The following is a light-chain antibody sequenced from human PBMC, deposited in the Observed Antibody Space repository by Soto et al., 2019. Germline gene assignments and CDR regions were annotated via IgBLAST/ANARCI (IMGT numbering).Light chain of an antibody. Sequence: QSVLTQPPSASGTPGQTVTITCSGSNSNIGSNSVNWFQHLPGAVPKLLIFSNNQRPSGVPDRFSGSKSGTSASLAISGLQTEDESDYYCSAWDDSLVVVFXGGTKLTVL. J-gene: IGLJ2*01. CDR1: NSNIGSNS. CDR2: SNN. CDR3: SAWDDSLVVV. V-gene: IGLV1-44*01.